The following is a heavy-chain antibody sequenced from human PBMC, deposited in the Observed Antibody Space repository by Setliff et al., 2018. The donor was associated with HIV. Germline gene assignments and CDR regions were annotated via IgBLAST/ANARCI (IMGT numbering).Heavy chain of an antibody. D-gene: IGHD3-3*01. CDR1: GFTFSDYY. CDR3: ARDFTDTVVGVVPFFDY. CDR2: IRSKAYGGTT. Sequence: AGGSLRLSCTTSGFTFSDYYMSWIRQAPGKGLEWVGFIRSKAYGGTTEYAASVKGRFTISRDDSKSIASLQMNSLRAEDTAVYYCARDFTDTVVGVVPFFDYWGQGTLVTVS. V-gene: IGHV3-49*03. J-gene: IGHJ4*02.